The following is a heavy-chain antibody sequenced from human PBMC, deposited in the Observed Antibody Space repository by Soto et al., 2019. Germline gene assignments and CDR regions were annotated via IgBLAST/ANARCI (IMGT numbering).Heavy chain of an antibody. J-gene: IGHJ4*02. Sequence: EVQLLESGGGLVQPGGSLRLSCTASGFTFNSYAMSWVRQAPGKGLEWVSAISGSANIAYYADSVKGRFTMSRDNSKNTPYLQLNSQRAEDTAVYYCAKGGDIVVVPAATFDYWGQGTLVTVSS. CDR3: AKGGDIVVVPAATFDY. CDR1: GFTFNSYA. D-gene: IGHD2-2*01. V-gene: IGHV3-23*01. CDR2: ISGSANIA.